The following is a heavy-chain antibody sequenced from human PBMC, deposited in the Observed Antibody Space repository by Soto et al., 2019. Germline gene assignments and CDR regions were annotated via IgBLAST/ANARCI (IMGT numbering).Heavy chain of an antibody. D-gene: IGHD3-10*01. J-gene: IGHJ5*02. CDR2: ISGSGGST. CDR1: GFTFSSYA. V-gene: IGHV3-23*01. CDR3: AKDPLYGSGSYYT. Sequence: PGGSLRLSCAASGFTFSSYAMSWVRQAPGKGLEWVSAISGSGGSTYYADSVKGRFTISRDNSKNTLYLRMNSMRAEDTAVYYCAKDPLYGSGSYYTWGQGTLVTVSS.